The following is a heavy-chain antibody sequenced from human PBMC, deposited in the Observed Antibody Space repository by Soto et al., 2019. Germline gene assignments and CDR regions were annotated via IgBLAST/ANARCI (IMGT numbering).Heavy chain of an antibody. Sequence: GGSLRLSCAASGFTFSSYAMSWVRQAPGKGLEWVSAISGSGGSTYYADSVKGRFTISRDNSKNTLYLQMNSLRAEDTAVYYSAKDRGSGWTWDYWGQGSLVTVSS. CDR1: GFTFSSYA. D-gene: IGHD6-19*01. V-gene: IGHV3-23*01. J-gene: IGHJ4*02. CDR2: ISGSGGST. CDR3: AKDRGSGWTWDY.